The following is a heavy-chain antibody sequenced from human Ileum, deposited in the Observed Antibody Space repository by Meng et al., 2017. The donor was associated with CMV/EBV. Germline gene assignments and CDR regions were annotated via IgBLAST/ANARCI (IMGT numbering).Heavy chain of an antibody. CDR2: ISYDGSNK. D-gene: IGHD2-2*01. CDR1: GFTFSSYA. Sequence: GGSLRLSCAASGFTFSSYAMHWVRQAPGKGLEWVAVISYDGSNKYYADSVKGRFTISRDNSKNTLYLQMNSLRAEDTAVYYCARDIGGDQLLEAVFPYGMDVWGQGTTVTVSS. V-gene: IGHV3-30-3*01. J-gene: IGHJ6*02. CDR3: ARDIGGDQLLEAVFPYGMDV.